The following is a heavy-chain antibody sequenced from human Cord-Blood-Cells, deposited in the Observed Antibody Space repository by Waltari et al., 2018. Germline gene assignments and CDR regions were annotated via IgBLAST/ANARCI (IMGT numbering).Heavy chain of an antibody. CDR3: TRDRYYGSGSYAFDI. J-gene: IGHJ3*02. Sequence: EVQLVESGGGLVQPGRSLRLSCTASGFTFGDYAMSWVRQAPGKGLEWVGFIRSKAYGGTTEYAASVKGRFTISRDDSKSIAYLQMNSLKTEDTAVYYCTRDRYYGSGSYAFDIWGQGTMVTVSS. D-gene: IGHD3-10*01. V-gene: IGHV3-49*04. CDR1: GFTFGDYA. CDR2: IRSKAYGGTT.